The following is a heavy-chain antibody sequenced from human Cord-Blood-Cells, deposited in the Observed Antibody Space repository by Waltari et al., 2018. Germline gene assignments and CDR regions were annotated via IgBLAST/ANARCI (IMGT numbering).Heavy chain of an antibody. V-gene: IGHV4-34*01. D-gene: IGHD7-27*01. CDR3: ARGPTWGSHFDY. J-gene: IGHJ4*02. CDR2: SNHSGST. Sequence: QVQLQQWGAGLLKPSETLSLTCAVYGGSFSGYYWSWIRQPPGKGLEWIGESNHSGSTNDNPSLRSRVTISVDTCKNQFSLKLSSVTAADAAVYYCARGPTWGSHFDYWGQGTLVTVSS. CDR1: GGSFSGYY.